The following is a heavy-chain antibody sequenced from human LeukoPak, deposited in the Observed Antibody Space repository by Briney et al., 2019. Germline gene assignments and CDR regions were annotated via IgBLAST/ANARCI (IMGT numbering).Heavy chain of an antibody. D-gene: IGHD3-16*01. CDR3: AKDWAWGWFDP. Sequence: GGTLRLSCAASGFTFSNHGMNWVRQAPGMGLEWVSGIGPSGTSTYYADSVKGRFTISSDNSKNTVYLQTNSLRADDTAVYYCAKDWAWGWFDPWGQGTLVTVSS. CDR2: IGPSGTST. CDR1: GFTFSNHG. J-gene: IGHJ5*02. V-gene: IGHV3-23*01.